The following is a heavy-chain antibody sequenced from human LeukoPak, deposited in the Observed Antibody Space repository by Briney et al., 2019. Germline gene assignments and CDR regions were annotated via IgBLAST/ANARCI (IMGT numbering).Heavy chain of an antibody. CDR2: MYSRGDT. D-gene: IGHD6-13*01. CDR1: GFTVSVNH. V-gene: IGHV3-53*01. J-gene: IGHJ4*02. CDR3: ARDAPQVPAAGVLAS. Sequence: PGGSLRLSCAASGFTVSVNHMSWVRQAPGKGLEWVSVMYSRGDTYYANSVKGRFTFSRDISKNTLYLQMDGLRNEDTAMYYCARDAPQVPAAGVLASWGQGTLVIVSS.